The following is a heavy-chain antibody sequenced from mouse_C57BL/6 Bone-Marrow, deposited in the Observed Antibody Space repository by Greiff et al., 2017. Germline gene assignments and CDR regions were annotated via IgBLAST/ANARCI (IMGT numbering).Heavy chain of an antibody. CDR2: IDPSDSYT. CDR1: GYTFTSYW. V-gene: IGHV1-59*01. CDR3: AAYCGPDY. Sequence: VQLQQPGAELVRPGTSVKLSCKASGYTFTSYWMHWVKQRPGQGLEWIGVIDPSDSYTNYNQKFKGKATLAVDTSSSTAYMQLSSLTAEDSAVYYCAAYCGPDYWGQGTTLTVSS. D-gene: IGHD1-1*01. J-gene: IGHJ2*01.